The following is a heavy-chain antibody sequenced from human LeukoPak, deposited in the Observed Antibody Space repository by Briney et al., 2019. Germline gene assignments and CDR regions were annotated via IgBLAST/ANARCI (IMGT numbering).Heavy chain of an antibody. CDR3: ARDRNRALGYCSSTSCPMGY. J-gene: IGHJ4*02. Sequence: GRSLRLSCAASGFTFNDHAMYWVRQVPGKGLEWVSGISWGTDTIGYADSVKGRFTISRDNAKNSLYLQMNSLRTEDTALYYCARDRNRALGYCSSTSCPMGYWGQGTLVTVSS. D-gene: IGHD2-2*01. CDR1: GFTFNDHA. V-gene: IGHV3-9*01. CDR2: ISWGTDTI.